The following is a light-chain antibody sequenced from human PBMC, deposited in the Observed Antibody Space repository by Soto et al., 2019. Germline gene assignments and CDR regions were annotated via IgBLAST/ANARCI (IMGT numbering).Light chain of an antibody. CDR3: QAYDTGLSGAM. Sequence: QSVLAQPPSVSGAPGQRVTVSCTGSSSNIGAGYDVHWYQQLPGAAPKLLLYDNINRPSGVPDRFSGSKSGTSASLAITGLQAEDEADYYCQAYDTGLSGAMFGGGTQLTVL. V-gene: IGLV1-40*01. CDR1: SSNIGAGYD. J-gene: IGLJ3*02. CDR2: DNI.